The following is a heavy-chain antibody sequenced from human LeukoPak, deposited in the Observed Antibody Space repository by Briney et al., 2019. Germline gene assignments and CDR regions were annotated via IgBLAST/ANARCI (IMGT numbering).Heavy chain of an antibody. Sequence: GGSLRLSCAASGFTFSSYSMNWVRQAPGKGLEWVSSISSSSTYTYYADSVKGRFTISRDNAENSLFLQMNSLRAEDTAVYYCAREGDYGDRNFQHWGQGTLVTVSS. V-gene: IGHV3-21*01. D-gene: IGHD4-17*01. CDR2: ISSSSTYT. CDR1: GFTFSSYS. CDR3: AREGDYGDRNFQH. J-gene: IGHJ1*01.